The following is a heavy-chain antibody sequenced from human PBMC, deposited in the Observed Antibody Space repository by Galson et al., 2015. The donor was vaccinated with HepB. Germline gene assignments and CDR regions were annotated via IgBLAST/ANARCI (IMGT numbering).Heavy chain of an antibody. Sequence: SLRLSCADSGFTFSSYAMSWVRQAPGKGLEWVSTIGGSSTYTYYADSVKGRFTLSRDNSKNTLYLQMNSLRAEDTALYYCAKAKDGEPFDYWGQGTLVTVSS. D-gene: IGHD4-17*01. CDR3: AKAKDGEPFDY. J-gene: IGHJ4*02. CDR1: GFTFSSYA. CDR2: IGGSSTYT. V-gene: IGHV3-23*01.